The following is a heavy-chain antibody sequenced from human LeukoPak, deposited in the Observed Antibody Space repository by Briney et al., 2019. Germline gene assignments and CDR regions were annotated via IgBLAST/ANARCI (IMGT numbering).Heavy chain of an antibody. CDR3: ARDSSAGFPVDY. V-gene: IGHV4-34*01. CDR2: INHSGST. Sequence: KPSETLSLPSAGFGGFFRWYYWRWVRRPPGEGVVCLGEINHSGSTNYNPSLKSRVTISVDTSKNQFSLRLSSVTAADTAVYYCARDSSAGFPVDYWGQGTLVTVSS. CDR1: GGFFRWYY. J-gene: IGHJ4*02. D-gene: IGHD3-10*01.